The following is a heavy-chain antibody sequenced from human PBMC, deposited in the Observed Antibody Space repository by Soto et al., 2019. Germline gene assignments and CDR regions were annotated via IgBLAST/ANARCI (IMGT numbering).Heavy chain of an antibody. Sequence: PGGSLRLSCTASGFTFGAYAMSWFRQAPGKGLEWVGFIRSKAYGGTTEYAASVKGRFTISRDDSKSIAYLQMNSLKTEDTAVYYCTSDKYGDYNSADYWGQGTLVTVSS. CDR1: GFTFGAYA. CDR3: TSDKYGDYNSADY. V-gene: IGHV3-49*03. D-gene: IGHD4-17*01. CDR2: IRSKAYGGTT. J-gene: IGHJ4*02.